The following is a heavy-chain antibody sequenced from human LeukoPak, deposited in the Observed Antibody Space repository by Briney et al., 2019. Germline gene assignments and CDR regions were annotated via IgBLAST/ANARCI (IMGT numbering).Heavy chain of an antibody. V-gene: IGHV1-8*02. CDR2: MNPNSGNT. Sequence: GASVKVSCKASGYTFTSYGISWVRQATGQGLERMGWMNPNSGNTGYAQKFQGRVTMTRNTSISTAYMELSSLRSEDTAVYYCARGQASSGYEVDFDYWGQGTLVTVSS. CDR1: GYTFTSYG. D-gene: IGHD5-12*01. J-gene: IGHJ4*02. CDR3: ARGQASSGYEVDFDY.